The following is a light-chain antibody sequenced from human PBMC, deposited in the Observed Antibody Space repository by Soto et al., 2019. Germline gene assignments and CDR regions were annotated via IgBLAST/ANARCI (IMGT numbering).Light chain of an antibody. CDR1: QSISSC. CDR3: QQGSSSPPLT. V-gene: IGKV1-5*01. CDR2: DAS. Sequence: DIEMTQSPSTLSASVGERATITCRASQSISSCLAWYQQKPGKAPKLLIYDASSLDSGVPSRFSGSGSGTDFTLTISSLEPDDFAYYYWQQGSSSPPLTFGGGTKVEIK. J-gene: IGKJ4*01.